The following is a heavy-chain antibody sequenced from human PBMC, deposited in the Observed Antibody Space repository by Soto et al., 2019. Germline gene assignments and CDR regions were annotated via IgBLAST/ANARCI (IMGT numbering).Heavy chain of an antibody. CDR2: IDPKSGGT. CDR1: GPTFITYY. CDR3: ARLSVDVPE. V-gene: IGHV1-2*02. J-gene: IGHJ4*02. D-gene: IGHD5-12*01. Sequence: QLVQSGAEVKKPGASVRVSCKTSGPTFITYYIHWVRQPPGQGLEWMGWIDPKSGGTTYEQKFLGGVTMTRDTFINTAYMDLNRLTSDDTAVYYCARLSVDVPEWGQGTLITVSS.